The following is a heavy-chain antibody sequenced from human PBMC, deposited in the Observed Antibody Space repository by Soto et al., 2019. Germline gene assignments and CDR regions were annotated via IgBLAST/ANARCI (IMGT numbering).Heavy chain of an antibody. CDR2: IYYSGST. V-gene: IGHV4-59*08. CDR1: GGSISSYY. D-gene: IGHD3-16*01. Sequence: SETLSLTCTVSGGSISSYYWSWIRQPPGKGLEWIGYIYYSGSTYYNPSLKSRVTISVDTSKNQFSLKLSSVTAADTAVYYCATLMITFGGVDYWGQGTLVTVSS. CDR3: ATLMITFGGVDY. J-gene: IGHJ4*02.